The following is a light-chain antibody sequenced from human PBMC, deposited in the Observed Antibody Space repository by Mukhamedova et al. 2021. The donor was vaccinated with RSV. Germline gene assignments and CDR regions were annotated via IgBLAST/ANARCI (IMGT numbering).Light chain of an antibody. V-gene: IGKV3-20*01. CDR1: VSSSY. CDR3: QQYGTSPRVT. Sequence: VSSSYFAWYQQRPGQPPRLLIYGASTRATGVPDRFSGSGSGPDFTLTISRLEPEDFAVYYCQQYGTSPRVTFGGGTRVEIK. J-gene: IGKJ4*01. CDR2: GAS.